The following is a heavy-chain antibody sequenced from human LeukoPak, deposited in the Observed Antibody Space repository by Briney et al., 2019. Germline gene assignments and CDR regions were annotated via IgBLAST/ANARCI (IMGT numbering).Heavy chain of an antibody. Sequence: SETLSLTCTVSGYSISSGYYWGWIRQPPGKGLEWIGSIYHSGGTYYNPSLKSRVTISVDTSKNQFSLKLSSVTAADTAVYYCARHTSGSYYIDYWGQGTLVTVSS. J-gene: IGHJ4*02. CDR3: ARHTSGSYYIDY. D-gene: IGHD1-26*01. V-gene: IGHV4-38-2*02. CDR2: IYHSGGT. CDR1: GYSISSGYY.